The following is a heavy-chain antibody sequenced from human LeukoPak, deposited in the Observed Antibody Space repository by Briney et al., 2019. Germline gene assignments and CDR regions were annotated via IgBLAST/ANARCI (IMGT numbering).Heavy chain of an antibody. D-gene: IGHD1-26*01. CDR2: IWYDGSNK. CDR3: ARDLGGATKYYFDY. J-gene: IGHJ4*02. V-gene: IGHV3-33*08. Sequence: GGSLRLSCAASGFTFSDYYMSWIRQAPGKGLEWVAVIWYDGSNKYYADSVKGRFTISRDNSKNTLYLQMNSLRAEDTAVYYCARDLGGATKYYFDYWGQGTLVTVSS. CDR1: GFTFSDYY.